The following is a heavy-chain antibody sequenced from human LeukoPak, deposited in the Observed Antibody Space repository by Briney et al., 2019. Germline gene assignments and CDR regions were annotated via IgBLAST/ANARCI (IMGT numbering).Heavy chain of an antibody. J-gene: IGHJ4*02. V-gene: IGHV3-48*04. CDR3: ARGLHRYISGWHFDY. Sequence: GGSLRLSCAASGFTFSNYIMNWVRQAPGKGLEWVSYISSSSNTIYYADSVKGRFTISRDNAKNSLFLQMNSLRVEDTAVYYCARGLHRYISGWHFDYWGQGALVTVSS. CDR1: GFTFSNYI. D-gene: IGHD6-19*01. CDR2: ISSSSNTI.